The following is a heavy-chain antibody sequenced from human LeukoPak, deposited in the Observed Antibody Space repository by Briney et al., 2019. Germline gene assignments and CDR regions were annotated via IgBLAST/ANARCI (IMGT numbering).Heavy chain of an antibody. CDR3: ARHGASGSYLYYFDY. CDR1: GGSLSPYY. V-gene: IGHV4-59*08. CDR2: IYYSGST. D-gene: IGHD1-26*01. Sequence: SETLSLTRTFSGGSLSPYYWSWIRPTPGRGLEWVGYIYYSGSTNYNPSLKSRVTISVNTSKNQFSLKLSSVTAADTAVYFCARHGASGSYLYYFDYWGQGTLVTVSS. J-gene: IGHJ4*02.